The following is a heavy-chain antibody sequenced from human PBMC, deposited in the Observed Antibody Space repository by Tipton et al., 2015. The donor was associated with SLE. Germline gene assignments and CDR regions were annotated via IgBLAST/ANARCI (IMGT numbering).Heavy chain of an antibody. D-gene: IGHD2-8*02. Sequence: TLSLTCIVSGGSITTRSYYWGWIRQPPGKGLEWIASISYSGATYYNPSLESRVIISLDTSRNHFSLKLTSVTAADTAVYFCARDRDIVLEPVPIPPAFDIWGQGTTVTVSS. CDR2: ISYSGAT. V-gene: IGHV4-39*07. J-gene: IGHJ3*02. CDR3: ARDRDIVLEPVPIPPAFDI. CDR1: GGSITTRSYY.